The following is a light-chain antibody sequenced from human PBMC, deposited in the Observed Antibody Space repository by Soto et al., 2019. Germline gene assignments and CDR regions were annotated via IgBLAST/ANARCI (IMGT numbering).Light chain of an antibody. Sequence: QSALTQPRSVSGSPGQSVTIPCTGISSDVGGYKYVSWYQQHPGKVPKLIIYDVSSRPSGVPDRFSGSKSGNTASLTISGLQAEDEADYYCTSYTSNTTWVFGGGTKLTVL. V-gene: IGLV2-11*01. J-gene: IGLJ3*02. CDR1: SSDVGGYKY. CDR3: TSYTSNTTWV. CDR2: DVS.